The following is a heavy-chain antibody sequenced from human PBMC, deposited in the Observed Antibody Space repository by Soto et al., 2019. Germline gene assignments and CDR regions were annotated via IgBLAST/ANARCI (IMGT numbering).Heavy chain of an antibody. J-gene: IGHJ5*02. D-gene: IGHD6-6*01. CDR1: GDSISSSNYY. CDR3: AGFISPYTTSSPTA. CDR2: VYYSGST. V-gene: IGHV4-39*01. Sequence: PSETLSVTCTVSGDSISSSNYYWGWVRQPPGKGLEWIGSVYYSGSTYYSASLKSRVSISVDTSRSQFSLSLTSVTAADTAVYYCAGFISPYTTSSPTAWGRGTLVTVSS.